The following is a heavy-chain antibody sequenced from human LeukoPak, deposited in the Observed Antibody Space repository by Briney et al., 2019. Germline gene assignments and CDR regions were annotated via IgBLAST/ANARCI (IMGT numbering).Heavy chain of an antibody. CDR1: GGSISSSSYY. CDR2: IYYSGST. Sequence: PSETLSLTCTVSGGSISSSSYYWGCIRQPPGKGLEWIGSIYYSGSTYYNPSLKSRVTISVDTSKNQFSLKLSSVTAADTAVYYCARAFYDILTGYIGWSFDYWGQGTLVTVSS. V-gene: IGHV4-39*07. D-gene: IGHD3-9*01. J-gene: IGHJ4*02. CDR3: ARAFYDILTGYIGWSFDY.